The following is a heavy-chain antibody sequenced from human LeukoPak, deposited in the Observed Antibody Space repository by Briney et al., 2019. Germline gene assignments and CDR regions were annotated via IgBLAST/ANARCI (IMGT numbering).Heavy chain of an antibody. CDR1: GGSISSGSYY. V-gene: IGHV4-61*02. D-gene: IGHD2-2*02. CDR3: ARAELYRQIYYYYGMDV. J-gene: IGHJ6*02. CDR2: IYTSGST. Sequence: PSQTLSLTCTVSGGSISSGSYYWGWIRQPAGKGLEWIGRIYTSGSTNYNPSLKSRATISVDTSKSQFSLKLSSVTAADTAVYYCARAELYRQIYYYYGMDVWGQGTTVTVSS.